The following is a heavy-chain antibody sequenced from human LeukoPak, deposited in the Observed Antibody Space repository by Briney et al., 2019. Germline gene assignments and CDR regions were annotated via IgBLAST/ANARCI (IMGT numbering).Heavy chain of an antibody. J-gene: IGHJ4*02. Sequence: PGGSLRLSCAASGFTFSTYAMSWVRQAPGKGLEWVSSISSSGDRTFYADSVKDRFTFSRDNSENTLYLQMSRLRAEDTAVYYCAKDRPNYHESNGHYYRPNGDYWGQGTLVTVSS. D-gene: IGHD3-22*01. CDR1: GFTFSTYA. V-gene: IGHV3-23*01. CDR3: AKDRPNYHESNGHYYRPNGDY. CDR2: ISSSGDRT.